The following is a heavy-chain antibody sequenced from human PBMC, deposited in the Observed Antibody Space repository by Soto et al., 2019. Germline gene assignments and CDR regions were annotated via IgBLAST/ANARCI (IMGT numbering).Heavy chain of an antibody. CDR2: ISSSGTYI. V-gene: IGHV3-21*01. CDR1: GFTFTTYS. CDR3: ARDRARTTNAFDI. Sequence: EVLLVESGGGLVKPGGSLRLSCAASGFTFTTYSISWVRQAPGKGLAWVSSISSSGTYIYYADSVKGRFTISRDNAKNSVFLQMNSLPADDTAVYYCARDRARTTNAFDIWGQGTMVTVSS. J-gene: IGHJ3*02. D-gene: IGHD3-10*01.